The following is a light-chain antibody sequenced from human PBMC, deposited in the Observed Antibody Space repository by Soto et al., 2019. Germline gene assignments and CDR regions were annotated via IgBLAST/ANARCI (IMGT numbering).Light chain of an antibody. CDR1: QSVSSSY. J-gene: IGKJ1*01. Sequence: EIVLPPSPGTLPLYPGPQASLSCTASQSVSSSYLAWYQQKPGQAPRLLIYGASTRATGIPARFSGSGSGTEFTLTISSLQSEDFAVYYCQQDNNWPQTFGQGTKVDFK. CDR2: GAS. CDR3: QQDNNWPQT. V-gene: IGKV3-15*01.